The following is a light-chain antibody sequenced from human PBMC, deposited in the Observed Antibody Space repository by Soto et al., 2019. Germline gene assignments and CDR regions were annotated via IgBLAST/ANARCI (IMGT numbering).Light chain of an antibody. V-gene: IGLV2-23*01. CDR3: CSFAGSSTV. CDR1: RSDVGSYNL. CDR2: GNN. Sequence: QSVLTQPASVSGSPGQSITISCTGTRSDVGSYNLVSWYQQHPGKAPKLMIYGNNKRPSGVSYRFSGSKSGNTASLTISGLQAEDEADYYCCSFAGSSTVFGGGTKVTVL. J-gene: IGLJ2*01.